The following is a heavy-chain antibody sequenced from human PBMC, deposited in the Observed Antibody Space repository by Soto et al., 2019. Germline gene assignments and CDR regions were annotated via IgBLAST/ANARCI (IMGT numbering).Heavy chain of an antibody. D-gene: IGHD4-17*01. Sequence: EVQLLESGGGLVQPGGSLRLSCAASGFTFSSYAMSWVRQAPGKGLEWVSAISGSGGSTYYADSVKGRFTISRDNSKNTLYLQINSLRAEDTAVYYCAKGNLDYGDFFDYWGQGNLVTVSS. V-gene: IGHV3-23*01. CDR3: AKGNLDYGDFFDY. CDR2: ISGSGGST. CDR1: GFTFSSYA. J-gene: IGHJ4*02.